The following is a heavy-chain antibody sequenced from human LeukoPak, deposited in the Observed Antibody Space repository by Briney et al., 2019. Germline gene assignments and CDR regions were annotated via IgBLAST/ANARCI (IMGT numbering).Heavy chain of an antibody. Sequence: GGSLRLSCAASGFTFSSYSMNWVRQAPGKGLEWVSSISSSSSYIYYADSVKGRFTISRDNSKNTLYLQMNSLRAEDTAVYYCAREGPVVGALPAAFDIWGQGTMVTVSS. V-gene: IGHV3-21*04. CDR1: GFTFSSYS. D-gene: IGHD1-26*01. CDR3: AREGPVVGALPAAFDI. CDR2: ISSSSSYI. J-gene: IGHJ3*02.